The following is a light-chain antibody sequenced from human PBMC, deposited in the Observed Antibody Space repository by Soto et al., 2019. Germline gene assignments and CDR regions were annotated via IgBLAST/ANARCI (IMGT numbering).Light chain of an antibody. V-gene: IGKV1-6*01. CDR1: QGIRTD. J-gene: IGKJ3*01. Sequence: AIQMTQSPSSLSASVGDRVTITCRASQGIRTDLGGYQQKPGKAPKLLIYAASSLQSGDPSRFSGSGCSTDFTLTISSLQAEDFASYYCLQDYNYPRTFGAGTKVDIK. CDR3: LQDYNYPRT. CDR2: AAS.